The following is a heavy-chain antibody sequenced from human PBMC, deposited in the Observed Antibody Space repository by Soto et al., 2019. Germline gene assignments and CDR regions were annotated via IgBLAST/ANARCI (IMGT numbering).Heavy chain of an antibody. Sequence: QVQLQESGPGLVKPSQTLSLTCTVSGGSISSGGYYWSWIRQHPGKGLEWIGYIYYSGSTYYNPSLKSRVTISVDTSKNQFSLKLSSVTAADTAVYYCVRGVHHLVDTAMVNPFFDYWGQGTLVTVSS. CDR2: IYYSGST. V-gene: IGHV4-31*03. D-gene: IGHD5-18*01. CDR3: VRGVHHLVDTAMVNPFFDY. CDR1: GGSISSGGYY. J-gene: IGHJ4*02.